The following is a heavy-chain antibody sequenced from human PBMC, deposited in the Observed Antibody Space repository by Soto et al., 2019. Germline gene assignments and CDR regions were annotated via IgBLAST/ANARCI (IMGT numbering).Heavy chain of an antibody. D-gene: IGHD3-9*01. V-gene: IGHV1-2*04. CDR3: ARGSAASQRTQYYGILTGSDAHAFDI. CDR1: GYTFTDYY. J-gene: IGHJ3*02. CDR2: INPDSGGT. Sequence: RASVKVSCKASGYTFTDYYIHWVRQAPGQGXEWMGWINPDSGGTNYAQKFQGWVTMTRDTSISTAYMELSRLRSDDTAVYYCARGSAASQRTQYYGILTGSDAHAFDIWGQGTMVTVSS.